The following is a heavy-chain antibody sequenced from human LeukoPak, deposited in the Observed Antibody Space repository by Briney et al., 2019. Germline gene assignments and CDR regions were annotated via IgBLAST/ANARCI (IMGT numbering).Heavy chain of an antibody. Sequence: GGSLRLSCAASGFTFSSYSMNWVRQAPGKGLEWVSSISGSSSYIYYADSVKGRFTISRDNAKNSLYLQMNSLRAEDTAVYYCARDLLVSSWYRTALKYNWFDPWGQGTLVTVSS. V-gene: IGHV3-21*01. CDR3: ARDLLVSSWYRTALKYNWFDP. J-gene: IGHJ5*02. CDR2: ISGSSSYI. CDR1: GFTFSSYS. D-gene: IGHD6-13*01.